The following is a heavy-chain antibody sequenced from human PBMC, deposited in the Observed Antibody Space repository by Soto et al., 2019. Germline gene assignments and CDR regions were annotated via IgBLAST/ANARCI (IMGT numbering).Heavy chain of an antibody. D-gene: IGHD6-13*01. CDR1: GGSFSGYY. J-gene: IGHJ6*02. CDR3: ARGSPHPVYSSSWYWYGMDV. Sequence: SETLSLTCAVYGGSFSGYYWSWIRQPPGKGLEWIGEINHSGSTNYNPSLKSRVTISVDTSKNQFSLKLSSVTAADTAVYYCARGSPHPVYSSSWYWYGMDVWGQGTTVTVS. V-gene: IGHV4-34*01. CDR2: INHSGST.